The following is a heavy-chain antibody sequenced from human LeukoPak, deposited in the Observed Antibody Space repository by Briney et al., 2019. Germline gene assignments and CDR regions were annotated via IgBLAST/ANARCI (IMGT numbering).Heavy chain of an antibody. J-gene: IGHJ3*02. CDR3: ARGKGFLEWLSHDDAFDI. CDR2: IKPSGGST. CDR1: GYTFTSYY. V-gene: IGHV1-46*01. Sequence: ASVKVSCKASGYTFTSYYMQWVRQAPGQGLEWMGIIKPSGGSTIYAQKFQGRVTITRNTSISTAYMELSSLRSEDTAVYYCARGKGFLEWLSHDDAFDIWGQGTMVTVSS. D-gene: IGHD3-3*01.